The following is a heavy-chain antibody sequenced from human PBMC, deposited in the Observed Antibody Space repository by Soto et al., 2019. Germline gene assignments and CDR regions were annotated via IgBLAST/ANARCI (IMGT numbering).Heavy chain of an antibody. D-gene: IGHD6-19*01. Sequence: PSETLSLTCTVSGGSISSGGYYWSWIRQHPGKGLEWIGYIYYSGSTYYNPSLKSRVTISVDTSKNQFSLKLSSVTAADTAVYYCARDGSGRHAFDSWGQGTMVTVSS. V-gene: IGHV4-31*03. CDR2: IYYSGST. J-gene: IGHJ3*02. CDR3: ARDGSGRHAFDS. CDR1: GGSISSGGYY.